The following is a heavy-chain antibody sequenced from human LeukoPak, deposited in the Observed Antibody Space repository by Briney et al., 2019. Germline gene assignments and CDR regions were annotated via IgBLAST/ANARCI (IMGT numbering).Heavy chain of an antibody. CDR3: ARQRDTASVGAFDV. CDR2: IHFSGTT. D-gene: IGHD5-18*01. CDR1: GASIRTNTNFWGWNTSNY. J-gene: IGHJ3*01. V-gene: IGHV4-39*01. Sequence: SETLSLTCSVSGASIRTNTNFWGWNTSNYWGWIRQPPGKGLEWIGSIHFSGTTYYHPSLQNRLTISVDTSKNQFSLKVTSVTAADTAFFYCARQRDTASVGAFDVGGQGTRFTVSS.